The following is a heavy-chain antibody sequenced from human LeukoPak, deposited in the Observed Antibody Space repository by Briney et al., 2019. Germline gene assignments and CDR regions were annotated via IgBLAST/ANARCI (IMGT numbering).Heavy chain of an antibody. CDR2: INTNTGNP. CDR1: GYTFTSYA. CDR3: ARGAAIFDVRRYFQH. Sequence: ASVKVSCKASGYTFTSYAMNWVRQAPGQGLEWMGWINTNTGNPTYAQGFTGRFVFSLDTSVSTAYLQISSLKAEDTAVYYCARGAAIFDVRRYFQHWGQGTLVTVSS. D-gene: IGHD3-9*01. J-gene: IGHJ1*01. V-gene: IGHV7-4-1*02.